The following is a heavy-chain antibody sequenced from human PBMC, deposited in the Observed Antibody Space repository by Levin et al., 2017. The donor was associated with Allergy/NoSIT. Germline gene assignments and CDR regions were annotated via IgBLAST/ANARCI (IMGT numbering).Heavy chain of an antibody. CDR1: GYSFTFFG. V-gene: IGHV1-18*01. D-gene: IGHD5-18*01. CDR3: AREMADTAADTFDI. J-gene: IGHJ3*02. CDR2: ISPYNGET. Sequence: ASVKVSCKASGYSFTFFGISWVRQAPGQGLEWMGWISPYNGETNYAQKFQGRVTMTTDTSTSTAFLELSSLRSDDTAVYYCAREMADTAADTFDIWGQGTMVTVSS.